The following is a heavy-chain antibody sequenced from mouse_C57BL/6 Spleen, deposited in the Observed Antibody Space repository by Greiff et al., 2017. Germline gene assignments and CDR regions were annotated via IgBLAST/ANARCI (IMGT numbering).Heavy chain of an antibody. CDR3: AKSEGGYYFDY. V-gene: IGHV2-4*01. CDR1: GFSFTSYG. Sequence: VQVVESGPGLVQPSPCLSITCTASGFSFTSYGVHWVRQPPGKGLEWLGVIWRGGSTDYNAAFISRLSIIKDNSKSHVFFKMNSLQADDTAIYYCAKSEGGYYFDYWGQGTTLTVSS. CDR2: IWRGGST. J-gene: IGHJ2*01.